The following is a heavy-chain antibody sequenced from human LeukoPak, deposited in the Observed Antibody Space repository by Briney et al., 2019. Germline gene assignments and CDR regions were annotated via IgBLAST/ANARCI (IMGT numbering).Heavy chain of an antibody. D-gene: IGHD5-12*01. Sequence: SETLSLTCTVSGGSISSGSYYWSWIRQPAGKGLEWIGRFYTTGSTDCNPSLKSRVTISVDTSKNQFSLNLKSVTAADTAVYYCAREGGFRTSDLWGQGTLVTVSS. J-gene: IGHJ5*02. CDR1: GGSISSGSYY. CDR2: FYTTGST. CDR3: AREGGFRTSDL. V-gene: IGHV4-61*02.